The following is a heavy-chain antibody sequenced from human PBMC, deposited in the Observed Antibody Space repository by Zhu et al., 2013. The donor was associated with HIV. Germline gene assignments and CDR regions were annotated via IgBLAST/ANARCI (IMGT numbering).Heavy chain of an antibody. D-gene: IGHD3-22*01. J-gene: IGHJ4*02. V-gene: IGHV1-69*01. Sequence: QVQLVQSGAEVKKPGSSVKVSCKASGGTFSSYAISWVRQAPGQGLEWMGGTIPIFGTANYAQKFQGRVTITADESTSTAYMELSSLRSEDTAVYYCARDLRGDDSSGYYSLDYWGQGTLVTSPX. CDR1: GGTFSSYA. CDR3: ARDLRGDDSSGYYSLDY. CDR2: TIPIFGTA.